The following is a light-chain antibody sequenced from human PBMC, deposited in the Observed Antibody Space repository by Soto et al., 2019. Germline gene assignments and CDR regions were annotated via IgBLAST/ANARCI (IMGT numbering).Light chain of an antibody. CDR3: MQRTHWPQT. CDR1: QSLVYSDGNTY. Sequence: DVVMTQSPLSLPVTLGQPASISCRSSQSLVYSDGNTYLNWFQQRPGQSPRRLIYKVSNRDPGGPDRFSGRGSGTDFTLKISRVEAEDVGVYYCMQRTHWPQTFGQGTKLEIK. CDR2: KVS. J-gene: IGKJ2*01. V-gene: IGKV2-30*01.